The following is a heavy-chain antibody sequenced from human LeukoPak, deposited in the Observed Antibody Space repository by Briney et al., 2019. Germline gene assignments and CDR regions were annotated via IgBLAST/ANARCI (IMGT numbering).Heavy chain of an antibody. CDR3: ARVYGSGYYFDY. V-gene: IGHV1-2*02. D-gene: IGHD3-10*01. J-gene: IGHJ4*02. CDR1: GYTFTGYY. CDR2: INPNSGGT. Sequence: ASVKVSCKASGYTFTGYYMHWVRQAPGQGLEWMGWINPNSGGTNYAQKFQGRVTMTRDTSISTAYMELSRLRSDDTAVYYCARVYGSGYYFDYWGQGTLVTVSS.